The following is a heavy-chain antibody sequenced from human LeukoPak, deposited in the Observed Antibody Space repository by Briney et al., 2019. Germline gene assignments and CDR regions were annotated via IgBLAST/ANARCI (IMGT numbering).Heavy chain of an antibody. Sequence: GGSLRLSCAASGFTFSSYWLAWVRQAPGKGLEWVSAISGSGGSTYYADSVKGRFTISRDNSKNTLYLQMNSLRAEDTAVYYCAKDCGYDYVWGDYYFDYWGQGTLVTVSS. J-gene: IGHJ4*02. CDR3: AKDCGYDYVWGDYYFDY. D-gene: IGHD3-16*01. V-gene: IGHV3-23*01. CDR2: ISGSGGST. CDR1: GFTFSSYW.